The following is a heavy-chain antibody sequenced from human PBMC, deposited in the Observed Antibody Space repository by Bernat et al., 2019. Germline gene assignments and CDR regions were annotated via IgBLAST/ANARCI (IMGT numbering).Heavy chain of an antibody. D-gene: IGHD3-22*01. J-gene: IGHJ3*02. CDR1: GFTFSSYS. Sequence: EVQLVESGGGLVKPGGSLRLSCAASGFTFSSYSMNWVRQAPGKGLEWVSSISSSSSYIYYEDSVKGRFTISRDNAKNSLYLQMNSLRAEDTAVYYCARDRGSSGYYYVKESPPGIWGQGTMVTVSS. CDR3: ARDRGSSGYYYVKESPPGI. CDR2: ISSSSSYI. V-gene: IGHV3-21*01.